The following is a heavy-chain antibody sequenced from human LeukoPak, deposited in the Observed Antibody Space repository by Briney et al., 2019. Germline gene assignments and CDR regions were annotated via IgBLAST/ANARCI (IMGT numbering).Heavy chain of an antibody. Sequence: GGSLRLSCAASGFSFSTYSMNWVRQAPGKGLEWVSYITGSSSTTYYADSVKGRSTISRDNAKNSLYLQMNSLRDEDTAVYYCARGDRNSGYDLYYFDYWGQGTLVTVSS. CDR1: GFSFSTYS. D-gene: IGHD5-12*01. J-gene: IGHJ4*02. CDR2: ITGSSSTT. CDR3: ARGDRNSGYDLYYFDY. V-gene: IGHV3-48*02.